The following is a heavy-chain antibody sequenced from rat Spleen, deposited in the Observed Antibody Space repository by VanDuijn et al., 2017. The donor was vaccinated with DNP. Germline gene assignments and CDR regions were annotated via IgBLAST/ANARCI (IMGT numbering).Heavy chain of an antibody. CDR2: IWNSGGT. J-gene: IGHJ3*01. V-gene: IGHV2-41*01. D-gene: IGHD1-11*01. CDR1: GFSLTSNS. Sequence: QVQLKESGPGLVQPSQTLSLVCTVSGFSLTSNSVHWVRQPPGKGLEWMGVIWNSGGTRYDSTLKSRLTITKDTSKSQVFLKMNSLQTEDTATYYCARDLLRWRRGFAYWGQGTLVTVSS. CDR3: ARDLLRWRRGFAY.